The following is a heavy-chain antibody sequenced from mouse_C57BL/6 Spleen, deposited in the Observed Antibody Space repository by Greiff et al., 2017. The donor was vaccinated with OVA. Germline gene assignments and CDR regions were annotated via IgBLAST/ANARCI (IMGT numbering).Heavy chain of an antibody. CDR1: GYTFTSYW. V-gene: IGHV1-61*01. J-gene: IGHJ1*03. D-gene: IGHD3-1*01. CDR2: IYPSDSET. Sequence: QVQLKQPGAELVRPGSSVKLSCKASGYTFTSYWMDWVKQRPGQGLEWIGNIYPSDSETHYNQKFKDKATLTVDKSSSTAYMQLSSLTSEDSAVYYCARSGWSYWYFDVWGTGTTVTVSS. CDR3: ARSGWSYWYFDV.